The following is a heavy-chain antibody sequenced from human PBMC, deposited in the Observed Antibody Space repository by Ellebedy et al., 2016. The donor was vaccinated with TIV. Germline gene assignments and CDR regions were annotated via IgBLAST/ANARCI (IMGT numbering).Heavy chain of an antibody. J-gene: IGHJ4*02. V-gene: IGHV1-24*01. CDR2: FDPEDGET. Sequence: AASVKVSCKVSGYTLTELSMHWVRQAPGKGLEWMGGFDPEDGETIYAQKFQGRVTMTEDTSTDTAYMELSSLRSEDTAVYYCATAQLDYYDSSGQLGRGWDYWGQGTLVTVSS. D-gene: IGHD3-22*01. CDR1: GYTLTELS. CDR3: ATAQLDYYDSSGQLGRGWDY.